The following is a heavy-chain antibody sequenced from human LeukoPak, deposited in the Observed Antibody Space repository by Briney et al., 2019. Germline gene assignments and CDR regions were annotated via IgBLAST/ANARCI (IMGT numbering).Heavy chain of an antibody. J-gene: IGHJ3*02. Sequence: GGSLRLSCVASGFTFSSHSMNWVRQAPGKGLEWLAVISHRDGTAHYADSVKGRFTISRDDAQNSVFLQMNSLRGEDTGLYYCAGDDLGVLPGDAFDMWGQGTMVTVSS. V-gene: IGHV3-48*01. CDR3: AGDDLGVLPGDAFDM. CDR1: GFTFSSHS. CDR2: ISHRDGTA. D-gene: IGHD3-3*01.